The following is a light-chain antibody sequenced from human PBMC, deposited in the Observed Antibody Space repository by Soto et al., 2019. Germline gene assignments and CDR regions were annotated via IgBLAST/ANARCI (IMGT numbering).Light chain of an antibody. Sequence: EVLMTQSPATLSVSPGERATLSCRASQSVSNNLAWYQQRPGQAPRLLIYFASTRATGIPARFSGSGSGTEFTLTISSLQSEDFAVYYCQQYNNWPLTFGGGTKVETK. V-gene: IGKV3-15*01. CDR1: QSVSNN. CDR2: FAS. J-gene: IGKJ4*01. CDR3: QQYNNWPLT.